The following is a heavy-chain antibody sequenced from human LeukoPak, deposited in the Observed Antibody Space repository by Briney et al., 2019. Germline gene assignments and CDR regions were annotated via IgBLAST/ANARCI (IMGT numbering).Heavy chain of an antibody. J-gene: IGHJ4*02. CDR3: ARSDVWGELHLDY. CDR1: GYTFTSYY. Sequence: ASVKVSCKASGYTFTSYYMHWVRQAPGQGLEWMGIINPSGGSTSYAQKFQGRVTMTTDRSTSTAYMELRSLTSDDTAVYYCARSDVWGELHLDYWGQGTLVTVSS. CDR2: INPSGGST. V-gene: IGHV1-46*01. D-gene: IGHD3-16*01.